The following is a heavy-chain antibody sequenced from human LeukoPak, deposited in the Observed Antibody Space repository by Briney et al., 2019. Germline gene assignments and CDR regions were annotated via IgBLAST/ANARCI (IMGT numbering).Heavy chain of an antibody. V-gene: IGHV1-69*13. CDR3: AMALSLQRQYVDIVATLDY. J-gene: IGHJ4*02. CDR2: IIPIFGTA. Sequence: SVKVSCKASGGTFISYAISWVRQAPGQGLEWMGGIIPIFGTANYAQKFQGRVTITADESTSTAYMELSSLRSEDTAVYYCAMALSLQRQYVDIVATLDYWGQGTLVTVSS. D-gene: IGHD5-12*01. CDR1: GGTFISYA.